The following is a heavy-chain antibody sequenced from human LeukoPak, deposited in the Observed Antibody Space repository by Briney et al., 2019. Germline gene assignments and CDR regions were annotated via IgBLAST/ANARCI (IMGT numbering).Heavy chain of an antibody. CDR2: ISAYNGNT. Sequence: ASVTVSCKASGYTFTSYGISWVRQAPGQGIEWMGWISAYNGNTNYAQKLQGRVTITTDTSTSTAYMELRSLRSDDTAVYYCARGAVAGTSDAFDIWGQGTMVTVSS. CDR1: GYTFTSYG. J-gene: IGHJ3*02. V-gene: IGHV1-18*01. D-gene: IGHD6-19*01. CDR3: ARGAVAGTSDAFDI.